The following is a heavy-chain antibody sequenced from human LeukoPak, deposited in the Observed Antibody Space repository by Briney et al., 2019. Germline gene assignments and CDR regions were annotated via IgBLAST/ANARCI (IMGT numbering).Heavy chain of an antibody. CDR3: ARVIYGSGSPDGFDI. J-gene: IGHJ3*02. V-gene: IGHV4-38-2*02. Sequence: SETLSLTCTVSGYSISSGYYWGCIRQPPGKGLEWIGTIYHSGSTYYNPSLKSRVTISVDTSKNQFSLKLSSVTAADTAVYYCARVIYGSGSPDGFDIWGQGTMVIVSS. CDR2: IYHSGST. D-gene: IGHD3-10*01. CDR1: GYSISSGYY.